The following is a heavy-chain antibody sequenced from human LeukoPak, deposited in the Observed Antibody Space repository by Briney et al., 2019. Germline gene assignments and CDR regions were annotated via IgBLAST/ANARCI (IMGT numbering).Heavy chain of an antibody. D-gene: IGHD1-26*01. Sequence: GGSLRLSCAASGFTFSSYAMSWVRQAPGKGLEWVSAISGSGGNTYYADSVKGRFTISRDNSKNTLYLQMNSLRAEDTAVYYCAKWENRIVGAGYWGQGTLVTVSS. J-gene: IGHJ4*02. CDR1: GFTFSSYA. CDR2: ISGSGGNT. V-gene: IGHV3-23*01. CDR3: AKWENRIVGAGY.